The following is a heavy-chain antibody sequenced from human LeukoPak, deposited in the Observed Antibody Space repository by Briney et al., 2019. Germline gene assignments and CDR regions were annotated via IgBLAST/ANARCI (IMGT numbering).Heavy chain of an antibody. J-gene: IGHJ6*02. CDR2: IYYSGST. V-gene: IGHV4-59*08. Sequence: KASETLSLTCTVSGGSISSYYWSWIRQPPGKGLEWIGYIYYSGSTNYNPSLKSRVTISVDTSKNQFSLKLSSVTAADTAVYYCARLVSRTLHCGMDVWGQGTTVTVSS. D-gene: IGHD2-21*01. CDR1: GGSISSYY. CDR3: ARLVSRTLHCGMDV.